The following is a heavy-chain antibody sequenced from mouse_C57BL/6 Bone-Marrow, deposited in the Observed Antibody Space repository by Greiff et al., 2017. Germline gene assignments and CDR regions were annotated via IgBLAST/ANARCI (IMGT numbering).Heavy chain of an antibody. CDR2: ISSGGSYT. CDR3: ARQSAAMDY. J-gene: IGHJ4*01. CDR1: GFTFSSYG. Sequence: EVHLVEPGGDLVKPGGSLKLSCAASGFTFSSYGMSWVRQTPDKRLEWVATISSGGSYTYYPDSVKGRFTISRDTAKNTLYLQMSSLKSEDTAMYYCARQSAAMDYWGQGTTVTVSS. V-gene: IGHV5-6*01.